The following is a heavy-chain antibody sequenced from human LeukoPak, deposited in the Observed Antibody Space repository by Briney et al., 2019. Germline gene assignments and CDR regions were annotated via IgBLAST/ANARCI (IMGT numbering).Heavy chain of an antibody. J-gene: IGHJ4*02. CDR2: ISGSGASR. D-gene: IGHD6-13*01. CDR1: GFSFSSYV. CDR3: AKRGVVAASGYYFDY. Sequence: TGGSLRLSCAVSGFSFSSYVMGWVRQAPGKGLEWVSSISGSGASRYYAASVEGRFTISRDNSKNTLFLQMNSLRAEDTAVYYCAKRGVVAASGYYFDYSGQGTLVTVSS. V-gene: IGHV3-23*01.